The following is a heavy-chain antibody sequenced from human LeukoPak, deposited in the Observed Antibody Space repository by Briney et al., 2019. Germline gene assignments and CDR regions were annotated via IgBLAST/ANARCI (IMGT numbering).Heavy chain of an antibody. CDR1: GGTFSSYA. D-gene: IGHD3-16*02. V-gene: IGHV1-2*02. CDR3: ASGVIVPDAFDI. J-gene: IGHJ3*02. Sequence: GASVKVSCKASGGTFSSYAISWVRQAPGQGLEWMGWINPNSGGTNYAQKFQGRVTMTRDTSISTAYMELSRLRSDDTAVYYCASGVIVPDAFDIWGQGTMVTVSS. CDR2: INPNSGGT.